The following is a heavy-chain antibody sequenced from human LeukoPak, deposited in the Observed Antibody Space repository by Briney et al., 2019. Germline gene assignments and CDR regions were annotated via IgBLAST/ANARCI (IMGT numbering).Heavy chain of an antibody. CDR2: ISAYNGNT. D-gene: IGHD6-19*01. Sequence: GASVKVSCMASGYTFTSYGISWVRQAPGQGREWMGWISAYNGNTNYAQTLQGRVTMTTDTSTNTAYMELRSLRSDDTAVYYCARSSSGWQDDYWGQGTLVTVSS. J-gene: IGHJ4*02. CDR3: ARSSSGWQDDY. V-gene: IGHV1-18*01. CDR1: GYTFTSYG.